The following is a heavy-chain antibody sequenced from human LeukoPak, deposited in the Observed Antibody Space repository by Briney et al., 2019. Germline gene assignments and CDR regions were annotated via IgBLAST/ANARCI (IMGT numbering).Heavy chain of an antibody. Sequence: ASVKVSCKASGYTFTSYGISWVRQAPGQGLEWMGWISAYNGNTNYAQKLQGRVTMTTDTSTSTAYMELRSLRSDDTAVYYCARDLGYSSSRNRLFDYWGQGTLVTVSS. CDR2: ISAYNGNT. V-gene: IGHV1-18*01. CDR1: GYTFTSYG. J-gene: IGHJ4*02. D-gene: IGHD6-13*01. CDR3: ARDLGYSSSRNRLFDY.